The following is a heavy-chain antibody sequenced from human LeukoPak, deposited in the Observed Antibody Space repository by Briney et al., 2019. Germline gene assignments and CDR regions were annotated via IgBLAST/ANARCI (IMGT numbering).Heavy chain of an antibody. CDR1: GDSISSYY. J-gene: IGHJ4*02. V-gene: IGHV4-4*07. CDR3: ASTTYQYDTSGYYFLDY. CDR2: IYTSGIT. Sequence: PSETLSLTCTVSGDSISSYYWSWIRQPAGKGLEWIGRIYTSGITNYNPSLKSRVTMSLDTSKNQFSLKLSSVTAADTAVYYCASTTYQYDTSGYYFLDYWGQRTLVTVSS. D-gene: IGHD3-22*01.